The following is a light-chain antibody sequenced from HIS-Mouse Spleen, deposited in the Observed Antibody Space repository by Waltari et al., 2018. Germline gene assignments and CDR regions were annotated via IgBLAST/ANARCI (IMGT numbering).Light chain of an antibody. Sequence: QSVLTQPPSASVTPGQRVTISCSGSSSNIGRNTVNWYQQLPGTAPKLLIHSNNQRPSGVPDRFSGSKSGTSAFLAISGLQSEDEADYYCAAWDDSLNGPVFGGGTKLTVL. V-gene: IGLV1-44*01. CDR2: SNN. J-gene: IGLJ2*01. CDR3: AAWDDSLNGPV. CDR1: SSNIGRNT.